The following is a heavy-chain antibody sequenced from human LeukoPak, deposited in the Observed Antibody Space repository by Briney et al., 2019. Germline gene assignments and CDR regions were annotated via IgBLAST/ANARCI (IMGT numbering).Heavy chain of an antibody. CDR3: ARGVFAYSNYGSFDY. D-gene: IGHD4-4*01. CDR2: ISYDGSNK. V-gene: IGHV3-30-3*01. J-gene: IGHJ4*02. CDR1: GFTFSSYA. Sequence: GGSLRLSCAASGFTFSSYAMHWVRQAPGKGLEWVAVISYDGSNKYYADSVKGRFTISRDNSKNTLYLQMNSLRAEDTAAYYCARGVFAYSNYGSFDYWGQGTLVTVSS.